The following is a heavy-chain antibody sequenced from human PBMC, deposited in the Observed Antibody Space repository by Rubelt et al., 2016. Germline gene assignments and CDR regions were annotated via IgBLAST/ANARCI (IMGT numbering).Heavy chain of an antibody. CDR3: ARPTDVGGAMGV. CDR1: GGSIIGHY. J-gene: IGHJ6*03. CDR2: LHYSGST. V-gene: IGHV4-59*08. D-gene: IGHD3-3*01. Sequence: QVQLQESVPGLVKPSETLSLTCTVSGGSIIGHYWSWIRQPPGKGLEWIGYLHYSGSTNFNPSLKWRVSSSADTSKNQFSLKMRPVAAAGSASDYGARPTDVGGAMGVWGKGTTVTVSS.